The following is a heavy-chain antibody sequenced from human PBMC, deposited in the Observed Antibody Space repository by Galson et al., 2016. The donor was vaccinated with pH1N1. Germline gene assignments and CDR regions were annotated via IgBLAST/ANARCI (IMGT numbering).Heavy chain of an antibody. CDR2: TRYDESNK. Sequence: APGRGLEWVAFTRYDESNKYYGDSVKGRFSISRDNSKNTLYLQMSSLRGDDTAVYYCAKENFYFGSGSHYGLDVWGQGTTVTVSS. J-gene: IGHJ6*02. V-gene: IGHV3-30*02. CDR3: AKENFYFGSGSHYGLDV. D-gene: IGHD3-10*01.